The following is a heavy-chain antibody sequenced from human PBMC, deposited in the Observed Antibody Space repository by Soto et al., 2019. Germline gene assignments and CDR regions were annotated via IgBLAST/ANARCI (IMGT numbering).Heavy chain of an antibody. V-gene: IGHV1-3*01. D-gene: IGHD2-15*01. CDR3: ARGPIIAVAVAAMDY. Sequence: ASVKVSCKASGYTFTRYAMHWVRQAPGQRLEWMGWITAGSGNTKYSQKFQGRVTISRDTSASTAYMELNSLRSEDTAVYYCARGPIIAVAVAAMDYWGQGTPVTVSS. CDR2: ITAGSGNT. J-gene: IGHJ4*02. CDR1: GYTFTRYA.